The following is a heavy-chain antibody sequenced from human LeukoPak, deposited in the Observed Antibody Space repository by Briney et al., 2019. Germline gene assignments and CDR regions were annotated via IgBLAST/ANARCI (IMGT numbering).Heavy chain of an antibody. CDR2: IYYSGST. CDR3: TREYDFPDV. V-gene: IGHV4-31*02. D-gene: IGHD3-3*01. CDR1: Y. J-gene: IGHJ6*02. Sequence: YWIGWVRQMPGKGLEWIGYIYYSGSTYYNPSLKSRVTVSVDTSKNQFSLKLSSVTAADTAVYYCTREYDFPDVWGQGTTVTVSS.